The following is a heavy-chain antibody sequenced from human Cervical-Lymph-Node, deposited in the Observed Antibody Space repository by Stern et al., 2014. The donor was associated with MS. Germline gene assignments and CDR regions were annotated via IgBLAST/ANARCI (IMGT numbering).Heavy chain of an antibody. Sequence: QLQLQESGSGQAKPSQTLSLTCAVSGGSISSGGSSWNWIRQPPGKGLEWIGFIYHSGSTYYNPSLHGPGFISVDTSTHHCALTLRFVTAADTAVYYCARGGVIYTQDRNGFDVWAQGTMVTVSS. V-gene: IGHV4-30-2*01. CDR1: GGSISSGGSS. J-gene: IGHJ3*01. CDR2: IYHSGST. D-gene: IGHD2-21*01. CDR3: ARGGVIYTQDRNGFDV.